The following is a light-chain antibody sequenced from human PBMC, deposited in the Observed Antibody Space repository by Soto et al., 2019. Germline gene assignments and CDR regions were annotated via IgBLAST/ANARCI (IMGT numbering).Light chain of an antibody. CDR2: QDR. J-gene: IGLJ2*01. V-gene: IGLV3-1*01. CDR3: QTWDSSTGGI. Sequence: ELTQPPSVSVSPGQTASITCSGDKLGNKYTSWYQQKPGQSPVLVIYQDRKRPSGIPERFSGSNSGNTATLTISGAQAMDEADYYCQTWDSSTGGIFGGGTKLTVL. CDR1: KLGNKY.